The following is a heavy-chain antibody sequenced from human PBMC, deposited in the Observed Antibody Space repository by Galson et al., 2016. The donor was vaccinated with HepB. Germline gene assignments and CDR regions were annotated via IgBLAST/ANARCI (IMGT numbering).Heavy chain of an antibody. Sequence: SLRLSCAASGFSFSSYAMTWVRQAPGKGLEWVSTISASAGTTYYADSVKGRFTISRDSSMSTLFLQMNSLRPEDTAVYYCAKDYTTSWRGKSFQHWGQGTLVSVSS. J-gene: IGHJ1*01. CDR2: ISASAGTT. CDR3: AKDYTTSWRGKSFQH. V-gene: IGHV3-23*01. D-gene: IGHD2-2*02. CDR1: GFSFSSYA.